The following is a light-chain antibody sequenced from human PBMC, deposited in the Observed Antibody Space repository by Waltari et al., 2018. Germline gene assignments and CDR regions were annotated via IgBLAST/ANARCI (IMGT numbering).Light chain of an antibody. Sequence: LTQSPVTLSLSPGERATLSCRASQSIGTYLVWYQQKPGQAPRLLMYAASRRATGIPDRFSGSGSGTDFSLTISRLEPEDFAVYFCQNHERLPATFGQGTKVEIK. CDR2: AAS. CDR3: QNHERLPAT. J-gene: IGKJ1*01. V-gene: IGKV3-20*01. CDR1: QSIGTY.